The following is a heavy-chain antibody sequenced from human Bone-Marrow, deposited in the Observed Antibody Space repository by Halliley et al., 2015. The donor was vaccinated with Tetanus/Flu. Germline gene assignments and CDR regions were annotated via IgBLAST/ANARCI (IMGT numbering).Heavy chain of an antibody. Sequence: KGLEWMGWISVYNGNTKYAQKFQDRVPLTADTNTNIAYMELRSLRYDDTAVYFCAREAGDWDYWGQGTLVIVSS. CDR3: AREAGDWDY. CDR2: ISVYNGNT. J-gene: IGHJ4*02. V-gene: IGHV1-18*01. D-gene: IGHD7-27*01.